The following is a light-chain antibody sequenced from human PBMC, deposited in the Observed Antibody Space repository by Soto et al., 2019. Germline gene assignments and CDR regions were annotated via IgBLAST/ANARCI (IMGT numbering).Light chain of an antibody. CDR2: GAS. V-gene: IGKV3D-20*02. Sequence: PGERVTLSCMASQSVSSSYLTWYQQKPGQAPRLLIYGASTRATGIPARFSGSGSGTDFTLTISSLEPEDIAVYYCQQRSNWRVTFGGGTKVDIK. CDR1: QSVSSSY. CDR3: QQRSNWRVT. J-gene: IGKJ4*01.